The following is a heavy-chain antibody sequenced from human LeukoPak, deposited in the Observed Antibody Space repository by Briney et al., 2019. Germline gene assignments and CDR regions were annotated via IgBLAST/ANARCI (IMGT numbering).Heavy chain of an antibody. V-gene: IGHV3-20*04. CDR3: ARGSLVPGTVHYYYYMDF. Sequence: GGSLRLSCAASGFMFDDYGMSWVRQVPGKGLEWVSGINWIGVSTSYADSVRGRFTISRDSAKNSLYLQMNSLRVEDTALYYCARGSLVPGTVHYYYYMDFWGKGTTVTVSS. CDR1: GFMFDDYG. J-gene: IGHJ6*03. D-gene: IGHD6-19*01. CDR2: INWIGVST.